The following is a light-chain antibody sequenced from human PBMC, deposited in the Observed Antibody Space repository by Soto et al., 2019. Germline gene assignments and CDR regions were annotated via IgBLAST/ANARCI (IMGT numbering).Light chain of an antibody. CDR3: QQYHDWPPLT. CDR2: DAS. V-gene: IGKV3-15*01. J-gene: IGKJ4*01. Sequence: EIVMTQSPATLSVSPGERATLSCRASQSVSSNLGWYQQKPGQAPRLLIFDASTRATGVPPRFSGSGSGTEFTLTISSLQSEDFAVYYCQQYHDWPPLTFGGGTRVESK. CDR1: QSVSSN.